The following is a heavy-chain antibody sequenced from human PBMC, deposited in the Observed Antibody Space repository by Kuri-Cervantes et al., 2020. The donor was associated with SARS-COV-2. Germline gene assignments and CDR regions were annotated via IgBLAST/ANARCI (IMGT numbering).Heavy chain of an antibody. Sequence: GESLKISCAASGFTFSSYAMSWVRQAPGKGLEWVAIIYSGSRAFYADSVKGRFTISRDNPKNTLYLQMNSLTVEDTAVYYCARAPASRTAPFDYWGQGVLVTVSS. J-gene: IGHJ4*02. CDR1: GFTFSSYA. CDR2: IYSGSRA. CDR3: ARAPASRTAPFDY. D-gene: IGHD5-18*01. V-gene: IGHV3-53*01.